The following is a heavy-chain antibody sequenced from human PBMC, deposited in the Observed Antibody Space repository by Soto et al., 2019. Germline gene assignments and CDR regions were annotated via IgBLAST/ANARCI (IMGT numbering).Heavy chain of an antibody. J-gene: IGHJ3*02. Sequence: PGESLKISCKGSGYSFTSYWIGWVRQIPGKGLGWMGIIYPGDSDTRYSPSFQGQVTIPADKSISTAYLQWSSLKASDTAMYYCARRVYSVVHDAFDIWGQGTMVTVSS. CDR1: GYSFTSYW. D-gene: IGHD6-13*01. CDR2: IYPGDSDT. V-gene: IGHV5-51*01. CDR3: ARRVYSVVHDAFDI.